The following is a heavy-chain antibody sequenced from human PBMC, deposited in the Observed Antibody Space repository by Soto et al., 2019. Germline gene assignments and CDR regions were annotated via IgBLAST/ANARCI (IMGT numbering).Heavy chain of an antibody. Sequence: ASVKVSCKASGGTFSSYAISWVRQAPGQGLEWMGGIIPIFGTANYAQKFQGRVTITADESTSTAYMELSSLRSEDTAVYYCARGTATLLRSGWFDPWGQGTLVTVSS. J-gene: IGHJ5*02. D-gene: IGHD3-10*01. CDR1: GGTFSSYA. V-gene: IGHV1-69*13. CDR2: IIPIFGTA. CDR3: ARGTATLLRSGWFDP.